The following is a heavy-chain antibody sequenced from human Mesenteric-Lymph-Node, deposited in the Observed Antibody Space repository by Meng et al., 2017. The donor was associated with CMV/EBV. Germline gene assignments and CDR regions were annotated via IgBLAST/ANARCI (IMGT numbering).Heavy chain of an antibody. Sequence: GESLKISCAASEFTFSNYWMTWVRQAPGKGLEWVAKINQDGSEKYYVDSVKGRFTISRDNAKNSLYMQMNNLRTEDAAVYYCARDVDYGGNRAMGAFDIWGQGTMVTV. CDR2: INQDGSEK. V-gene: IGHV3-7*01. J-gene: IGHJ3*02. D-gene: IGHD4-23*01. CDR1: EFTFSNYW. CDR3: ARDVDYGGNRAMGAFDI.